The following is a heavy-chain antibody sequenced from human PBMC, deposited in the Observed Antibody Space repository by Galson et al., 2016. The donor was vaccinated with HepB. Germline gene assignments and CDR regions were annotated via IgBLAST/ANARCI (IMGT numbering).Heavy chain of an antibody. CDR1: GGSISGYY. CDR2: TYSSGST. D-gene: IGHD3-22*01. J-gene: IGHJ5*02. CDR3: ARESDTSGYYGGFDP. Sequence: SETLSLTCTVSGGSISGYYWSWIRQPPGKGLEWIGFTYSSGSTNYNPSLKSRVTISVDTSKNQFSLKLSSLTAADTAVYYCARESDTSGYYGGFDPWGQGTLVPVSS. V-gene: IGHV4-59*01.